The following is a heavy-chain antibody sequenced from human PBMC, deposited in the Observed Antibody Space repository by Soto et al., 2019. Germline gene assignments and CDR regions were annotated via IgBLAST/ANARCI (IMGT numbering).Heavy chain of an antibody. V-gene: IGHV3-30*18. D-gene: IGHD2-2*01. CDR1: GFTFSSYG. CDR2: ISYDGSNK. CDR3: PKVVTSALLYYYYVMAV. J-gene: IGHJ6*02. Sequence: QVQLVESGGGVVQPGRSLRLSCAASGFTFSSYGMHWVRQAPGKGLEWVAVISYDGSNKYYADSVKGRFTISRDNSKNPLSLQRTTLRPENTAVYYCPKVVTSALLYYYYVMAVWAQGPPV.